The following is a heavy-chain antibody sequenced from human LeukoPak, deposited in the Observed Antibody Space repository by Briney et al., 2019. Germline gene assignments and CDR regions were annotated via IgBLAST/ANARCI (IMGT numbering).Heavy chain of an antibody. CDR2: IRYDGSNK. CDR3: AKDRKYDV. V-gene: IGHV3-30*02. J-gene: IGHJ6*04. CDR1: GFTLGSYP. D-gene: IGHD2-2*01. Sequence: PGGPLSPSWEAPGFTLGSYPMPWARKAQGKGLEWVAFIRYDGSNKYYADSVKGRFTISRDNSKNTLYLQMNSLRAEDTAVYYCAKDRKYDVWGKGTTVTVSS.